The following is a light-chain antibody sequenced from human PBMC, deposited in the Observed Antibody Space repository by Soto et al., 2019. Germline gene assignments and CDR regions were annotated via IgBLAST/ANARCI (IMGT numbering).Light chain of an antibody. Sequence: QSALTQPRSVSGSPGQSVTISCTGTSNDVGGYNYVSWFQQHPGKVPKLMVYDVSYRPSGVPDRFSGSKSGNTASLTISGLQADDEGDYYCCSYAGTYWVFGGGTQLTV. CDR3: CSYAGTYWV. CDR1: SNDVGGYNY. J-gene: IGLJ3*02. V-gene: IGLV2-11*01. CDR2: DVS.